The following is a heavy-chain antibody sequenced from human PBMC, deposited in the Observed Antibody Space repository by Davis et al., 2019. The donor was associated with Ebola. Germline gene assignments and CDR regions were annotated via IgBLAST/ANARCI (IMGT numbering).Heavy chain of an antibody. CDR1: GFTFRSYT. Sequence: GESLKISCVASGFTFRSYTMNWVRQAPGKGLEWVSSLSSSSTYIYYADSVKGRFTVSRDNAKNSLYLQMNSLRADDTAVYYCARGRGIAVAGHLDYWGQGALVIVSS. V-gene: IGHV3-21*01. CDR3: ARGRGIAVAGHLDY. CDR2: LSSSSTYI. D-gene: IGHD6-19*01. J-gene: IGHJ4*02.